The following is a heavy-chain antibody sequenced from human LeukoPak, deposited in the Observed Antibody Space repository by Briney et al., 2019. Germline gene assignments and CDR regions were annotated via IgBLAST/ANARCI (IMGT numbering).Heavy chain of an antibody. Sequence: SETLSLTCTVSGGSISSYYWSWIRQPPGKGLEWIGYIFYSGNTNYNPSLKSRVTISVDTSENQFSLKLSSVTAADTAVYYCARAHSGTSLVEYWGQGTLVTVSS. J-gene: IGHJ4*02. CDR2: IFYSGNT. D-gene: IGHD1-26*01. V-gene: IGHV4-59*13. CDR1: GGSISSYY. CDR3: ARAHSGTSLVEY.